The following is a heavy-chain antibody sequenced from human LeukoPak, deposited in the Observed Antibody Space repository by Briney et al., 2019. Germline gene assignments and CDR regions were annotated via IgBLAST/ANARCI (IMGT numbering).Heavy chain of an antibody. J-gene: IGHJ4*02. CDR1: GFTFSSYE. V-gene: IGHV3-48*03. D-gene: IGHD2-15*01. CDR3: ARCGGSCYFKGGYFDY. Sequence: GGSLRLSCAASGFTFSSYEMNWVRQAPGKGLEWVSYISSSGSTIYYADSVKGRFTISRDNSKNTLYLQMNSLRAEDTAVYYCARCGGSCYFKGGYFDYWGQGTLVTVSS. CDR2: ISSSGSTI.